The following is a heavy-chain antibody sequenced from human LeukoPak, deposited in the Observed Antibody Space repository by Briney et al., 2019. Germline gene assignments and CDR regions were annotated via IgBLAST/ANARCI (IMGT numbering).Heavy chain of an antibody. V-gene: IGHV3-30*18. J-gene: IGHJ5*02. CDR3: AKGGCSSTTCYLANP. CDR2: ISYDGTIR. D-gene: IGHD2-2*01. Sequence: QPGGSLRLSCAASGLTFSSYGMHWVRQAPGKGLESVAVISYDGTIRNYADSVKGRFTISRDNSKNTLYLQMNSLTAEDTALYYCAKGGCSSTTCYLANPWGQGTLVTVSS. CDR1: GLTFSSYG.